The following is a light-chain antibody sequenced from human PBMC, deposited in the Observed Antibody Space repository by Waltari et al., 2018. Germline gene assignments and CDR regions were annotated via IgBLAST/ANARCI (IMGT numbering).Light chain of an antibody. CDR1: QSPYRN. CDR3: QQDNEWPPIT. V-gene: IGKV3-15*01. CDR2: RAS. Sequence: EIVLTQSPATLSVSPGERVTLSCRASQSPYRNLAWYQQKPCQAPRLLIYRASTSAPCGPPICRCSGSGTRLTLTVSSLQSADSGVYDYQQDNEWPPITFGQGTRLEIQ. J-gene: IGKJ5*01.